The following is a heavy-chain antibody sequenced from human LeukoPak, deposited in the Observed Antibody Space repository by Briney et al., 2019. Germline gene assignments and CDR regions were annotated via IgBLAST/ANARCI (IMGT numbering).Heavy chain of an antibody. CDR3: AREVVIGLNWFDP. V-gene: IGHV4-38-2*02. CDR2: IYYRRTT. Sequence: SETLSLTCTVSGYSISSGYDWGWIRQPPGKGLEWTGSIYYRRTTYYNPSLKSRVTISVDTSKNQFSLKLSSVTAADTAVYYCAREVVIGLNWFDPWGQGTLVTVSS. D-gene: IGHD3-22*01. CDR1: GYSISSGYD. J-gene: IGHJ5*02.